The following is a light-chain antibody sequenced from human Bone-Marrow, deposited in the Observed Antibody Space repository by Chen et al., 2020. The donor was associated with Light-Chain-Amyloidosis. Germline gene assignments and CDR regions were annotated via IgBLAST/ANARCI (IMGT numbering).Light chain of an antibody. CDR3: QSADSSGTYEVI. CDR1: ELPTKY. CDR2: RDT. V-gene: IGLV3-25*03. J-gene: IGLJ2*01. Sequence: SYELTQPPSVSVSTGQTARNTCSGDELPTKYTYWYQQKPGRAPVLVIHRDTERPAGISERFSGSSSGTTATLTSSGVQAEDEADYHCQSADSSGTYEVIFGGGTKLTVL.